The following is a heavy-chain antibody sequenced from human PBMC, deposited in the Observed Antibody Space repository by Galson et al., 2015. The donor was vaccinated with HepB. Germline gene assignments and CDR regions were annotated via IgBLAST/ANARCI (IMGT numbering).Heavy chain of an antibody. J-gene: IGHJ6*02. D-gene: IGHD6-13*01. CDR1: GYTFTSYG. CDR3: ARYPVRIAAAGPWGDYYYGMDV. CDR2: ISAYNGNT. Sequence: SVKVSCKASGYTFTSYGISWVRQAPGQGHEWMGWISAYNGNTNYAQKLQGRVTMTTDTSTSTAYMELRSLRSDDTAVYYWARYPVRIAAAGPWGDYYYGMDVWGQGTTVTVSS. V-gene: IGHV1-18*04.